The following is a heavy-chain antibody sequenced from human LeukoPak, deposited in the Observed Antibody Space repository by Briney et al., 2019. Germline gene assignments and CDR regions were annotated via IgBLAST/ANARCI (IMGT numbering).Heavy chain of an antibody. Sequence: GGSLRLSCAASGFTFSSYEMNWVRQAPGKGLEWVSYISSTGNNKYYADSVKGRFTISRDNAKNSLYLQMNSLRAEDTAVYYCAKVLSYYGSGSYYNQEVENYMDVWGKGTTVTISS. D-gene: IGHD3-10*01. CDR3: AKVLSYYGSGSYYNQEVENYMDV. V-gene: IGHV3-48*03. CDR2: ISSTGNNK. CDR1: GFTFSSYE. J-gene: IGHJ6*03.